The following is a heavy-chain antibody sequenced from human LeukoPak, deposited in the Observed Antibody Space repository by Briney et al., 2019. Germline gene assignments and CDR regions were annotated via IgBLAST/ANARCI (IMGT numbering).Heavy chain of an antibody. V-gene: IGHV3-74*01. Sequence: PAGGSLRLSCAASGFTFSSYWVHWVRQAPGKGLVWVSRINSDGSSTSYADSVKGRFTISRDNAKNTLYLQMNSLRAEDTAVYYCARGYYDFWSGFHWGQGTLVTVSS. CDR1: GFTFSSYW. J-gene: IGHJ4*02. CDR3: ARGYYDFWSGFH. D-gene: IGHD3-3*01. CDR2: INSDGSST.